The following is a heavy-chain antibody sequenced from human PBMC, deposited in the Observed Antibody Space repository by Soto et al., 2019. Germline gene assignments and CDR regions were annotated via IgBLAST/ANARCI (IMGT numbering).Heavy chain of an antibody. CDR1: GFIFSSYG. CDR2: ISYDENNK. J-gene: IGHJ6*02. Sequence: QVQLVESGGGVVQPGRSLRLSCAASGFIFSSYGMHWVRQAPGKGLEWVAVISYDENNKHYADSVKGRFTISRDNSKNTPYLQMNSRRVEDTAVYYCARSTTWAPNYYYYALDVWGQGTTVTVSS. D-gene: IGHD1-1*01. CDR3: ARSTTWAPNYYYYALDV. V-gene: IGHV3-30*03.